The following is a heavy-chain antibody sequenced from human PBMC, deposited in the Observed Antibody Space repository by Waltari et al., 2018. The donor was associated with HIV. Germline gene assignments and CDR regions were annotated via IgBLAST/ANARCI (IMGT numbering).Heavy chain of an antibody. Sequence: QLQLQESGPGLVKPSETLSLACTVSGGSISSSSYYWGWIRQPPGKGLEWIGSIYYSGSTYYNPSLKSRVTISVDTSKNQFSLKLSSVTAADTAVYYCARQPYGSGSPGDYYYGMDVWGQGTTVTVSS. CDR1: GGSISSSSYY. D-gene: IGHD3-10*01. CDR2: IYYSGST. J-gene: IGHJ6*02. CDR3: ARQPYGSGSPGDYYYGMDV. V-gene: IGHV4-39*01.